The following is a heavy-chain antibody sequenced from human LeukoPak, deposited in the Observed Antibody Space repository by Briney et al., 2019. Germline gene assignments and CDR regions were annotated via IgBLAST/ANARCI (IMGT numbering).Heavy chain of an antibody. V-gene: IGHV3-21*01. CDR2: IASTSRSM. J-gene: IGHJ3*02. CDR1: GFAFSDAS. D-gene: IGHD2/OR15-2a*01. CDR3: ARLSRDAFDI. Sequence: KPGGSLTLSCAASGFAFSDASMHWVRQAPGMGLEWVSSIASTSRSMFYADSVKGRFTISRDNAKDSLYLQMNSLRAEDTAVYYCARLSRDAFDIWGQGTMVTVSS.